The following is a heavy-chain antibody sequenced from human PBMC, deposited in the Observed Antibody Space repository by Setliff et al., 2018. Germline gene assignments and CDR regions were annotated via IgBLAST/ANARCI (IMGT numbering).Heavy chain of an antibody. CDR2: ITDDGGTT. CDR3: ARDFSTGSSS. CDR1: GFTFFSYT. Sequence: GGSLRLSCTTSGFTFFSYTMNWVRQAPGKGLEWVSAITDDGGTTHYAGSVKGRFTIARDNSNNLLYLHMSSLRAEDTAVYYCARDFSTGSSSWGQGTLVTVSS. V-gene: IGHV3-23*01. D-gene: IGHD2-8*02. J-gene: IGHJ5*02.